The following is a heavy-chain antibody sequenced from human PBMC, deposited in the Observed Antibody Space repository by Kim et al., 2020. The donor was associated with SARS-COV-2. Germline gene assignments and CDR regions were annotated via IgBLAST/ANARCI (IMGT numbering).Heavy chain of an antibody. V-gene: IGHV1-8*01. J-gene: IGHJ4*01. CDR3: ARGVGDYSDNDFHISSY. D-gene: IGHD5-12*01. CDR1: GYTFTTYD. CDR2: MNPKSGDT. Sequence: ASVKVSCKASGYTFTTYDITWVRQATGQGLEWMGWMNPKSGDTGYAQKFQGRVTMTRDTSITTAYMELSSLRSEDTAVDYCARGVGDYSDNDFHISSYWG.